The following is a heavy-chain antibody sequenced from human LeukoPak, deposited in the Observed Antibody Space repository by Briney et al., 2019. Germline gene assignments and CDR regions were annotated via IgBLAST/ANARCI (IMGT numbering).Heavy chain of an antibody. CDR1: GFAFSSYA. CDR2: ISYDGSNK. J-gene: IGHJ4*02. Sequence: PGGSLRLSCAASGFAFSSYAMDWVRQAPGKGLEWVAVISYDGSNKYYADSVKGRFTISRDNSKNTLYLQMNSLRAEDTAMYYCAKDREGGLWGQGTLVTVSS. CDR3: AKDREGGL. D-gene: IGHD3-16*01. V-gene: IGHV3-30*14.